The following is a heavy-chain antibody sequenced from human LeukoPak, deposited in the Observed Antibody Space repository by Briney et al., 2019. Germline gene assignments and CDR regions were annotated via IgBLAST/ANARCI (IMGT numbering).Heavy chain of an antibody. V-gene: IGHV3-15*01. CDR1: GFTFTSYV. J-gene: IGHJ1*01. CDR2: IKDKTDGGTT. CDR3: AKHIYGVVSIQQ. Sequence: GRSLRLSCAASGFTFTSYVMHWARQAPGKGLEWVGRIKDKTDGGTTAYSAPVKGRFTISTDDSKNTLYLQMSSLKTEDTAVYYCAKHIYGVVSIQQWGQGTLDTVSS. D-gene: IGHD3-3*01.